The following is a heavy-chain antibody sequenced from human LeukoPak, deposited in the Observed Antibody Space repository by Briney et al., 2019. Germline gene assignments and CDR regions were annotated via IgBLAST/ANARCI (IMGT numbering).Heavy chain of an antibody. CDR2: INHSGST. J-gene: IGHJ6*03. Sequence: SETLSLTCAVYGGSFSGYYWSWIRQPPGKGLEWIGEINHSGSTNYNPSLKSRVTISVDTSKNQFSLKLSSVTAADTAVYYCAREGSVYCSSTSCYGYYYMDVWGKGTTVTVSS. V-gene: IGHV4-34*01. CDR1: GGSFSGYY. D-gene: IGHD2-2*01. CDR3: AREGSVYCSSTSCYGYYYMDV.